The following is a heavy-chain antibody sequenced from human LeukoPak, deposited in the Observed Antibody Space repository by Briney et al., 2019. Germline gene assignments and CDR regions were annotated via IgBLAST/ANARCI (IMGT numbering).Heavy chain of an antibody. V-gene: IGHV1-69*05. CDR1: GGTFSSLV. Sequence: ASVKVSCKASGGTFSSLVISWVRQAPGQGLEWMGGIIPIFGTANYAQKFQGRVTITTDESTSTAYMELSSLRSEDTAVYYCARDNSSGWVFDYWGQGTLVTVSS. CDR3: ARDNSSGWVFDY. J-gene: IGHJ4*02. D-gene: IGHD6-19*01. CDR2: IIPIFGTA.